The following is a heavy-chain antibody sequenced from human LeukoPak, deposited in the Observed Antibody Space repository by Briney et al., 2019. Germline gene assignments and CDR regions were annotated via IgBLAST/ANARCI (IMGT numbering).Heavy chain of an antibody. CDR2: ISDSGNT. D-gene: IGHD3-22*01. V-gene: IGHV3-23*01. J-gene: IGHJ4*02. CDR3: AKATKYYDSSGLDY. Sequence: GGSLRLSCAASGFTLSSYAMSWVRQAPGKGLEWVSAISDSGNTYHADSVKGRSTISRDNSKNTLYLQMNSLRAEDTAVYYCAKATKYYDSSGLDYWGQGTLVTVSS. CDR1: GFTLSSYA.